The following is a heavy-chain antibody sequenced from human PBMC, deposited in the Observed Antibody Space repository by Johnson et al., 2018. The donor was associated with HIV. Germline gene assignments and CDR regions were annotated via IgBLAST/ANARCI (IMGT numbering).Heavy chain of an antibody. CDR3: LPYDFPI. CDR1: GFTFSNYG. J-gene: IGHJ3*02. Sequence: EVQVLESGGGVVQPGRSLRLSCAASGFTFSNYGMHWVRQAPGKGLEWVSAISGSGGSTYYADSVKGRFTISRDNSKNTLYLQMNSLRAEGTAVYYCLPYDFPIWGQGTMVTVSS. D-gene: IGHD3-3*01. V-gene: IGHV3-23*01. CDR2: ISGSGGST.